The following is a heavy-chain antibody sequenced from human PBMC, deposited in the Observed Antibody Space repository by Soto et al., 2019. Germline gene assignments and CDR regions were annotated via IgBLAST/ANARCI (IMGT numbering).Heavy chain of an antibody. CDR3: AKDVYFDTYYFDH. Sequence: PGESLKISCAASRFTFSSYAMHWVRQAPGKGLEWVAVISYDGRQKHYVDSVKGRFSISRDESDNTLYLQMNSLRPEDTAVYYCAKDVYFDTYYFDHWGQGTLVTVSS. CDR2: ISYDGRQK. CDR1: RFTFSSYA. J-gene: IGHJ4*02. D-gene: IGHD3-9*01. V-gene: IGHV3-30*04.